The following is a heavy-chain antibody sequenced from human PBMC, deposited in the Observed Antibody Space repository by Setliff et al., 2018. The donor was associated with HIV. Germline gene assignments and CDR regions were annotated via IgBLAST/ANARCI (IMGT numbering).Heavy chain of an antibody. CDR2: IRSKAYGGTT. CDR3: ATGHDRRFPFDY. Sequence: GESLKISCTASGFTFGDYTMSWVRQAPGKGLEWVGFIRSKAYGGTTDYAASVKGRFTISRDDSKNIAYLQMNSLKTEDTAVYYCATGHDRRFPFDYWGQGTLVTVSS. CDR1: GFTFGDYT. V-gene: IGHV3-49*04. D-gene: IGHD5-12*01. J-gene: IGHJ4*02.